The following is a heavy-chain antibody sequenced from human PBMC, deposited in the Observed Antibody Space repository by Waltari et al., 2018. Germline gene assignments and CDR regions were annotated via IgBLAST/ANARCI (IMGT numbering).Heavy chain of an antibody. D-gene: IGHD6-19*01. CDR2: IKQDGSES. CDR1: GFTFGNYA. Sequence: EVQLVESGGGFVQPGGAVRRSCTASGFTFGNYAGVWVRQAPGKGLGWLATIKQDGSESYYVDSVKGRFTFSRDNAKNSLYLQMNSLRAEDTAVYYCARPYSSGWYINFDYWGQGTLVTVSS. V-gene: IGHV3-7*01. CDR3: ARPYSSGWYINFDY. J-gene: IGHJ4*02.